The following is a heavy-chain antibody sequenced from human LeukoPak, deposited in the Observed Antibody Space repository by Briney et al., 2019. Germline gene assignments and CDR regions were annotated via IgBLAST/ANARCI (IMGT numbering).Heavy chain of an antibody. CDR2: IYPGYSDT. J-gene: IGHJ4*02. D-gene: IGHD2-2*02. CDR1: GYSFTNYW. Sequence: GESLKISCNGSGYSFTNYWIGWVRQMPGKGLEGMGIIYPGYSDTRYSPSFQGQVTLSADKSIGTAYLQWSSLKASGTAMYYCSRRPSYCSSRSCYIDYWGQGNLVTVSS. V-gene: IGHV5-51*01. CDR3: SRRPSYCSSRSCYIDY.